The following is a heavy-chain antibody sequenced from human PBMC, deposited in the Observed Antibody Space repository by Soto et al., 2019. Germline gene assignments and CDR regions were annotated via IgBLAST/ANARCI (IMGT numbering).Heavy chain of an antibody. Sequence: QLQLQESGPGLVKPSETLSLTCTVSGASISSSSYSWGWVRQPPGKGLEWIGNVYYDERTYYNPSLQRRATLPADRAKTRFSLRLTSVPAADTTVSSCASRDSGRHAFDIWGPVTMVTVSS. CDR3: ASRDSGRHAFDI. D-gene: IGHD1-1*01. J-gene: IGHJ3*02. V-gene: IGHV4-39*01. CDR1: GASISSSSYS. CDR2: VYYDERT.